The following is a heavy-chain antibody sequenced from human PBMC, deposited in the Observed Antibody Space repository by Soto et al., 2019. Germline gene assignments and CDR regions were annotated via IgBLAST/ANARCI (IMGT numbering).Heavy chain of an antibody. V-gene: IGHV4-59*01. D-gene: IGHD5-12*01. CDR3: ARGGHDFAFDY. J-gene: IGHJ4*01. CDR1: GGAMYAYY. Sequence: LSLTCTVSGGAMYAYYWSWIRQPPGKGLEWIGDIYYSGRTNYNPSLKSRVTISVDTSKSQFSLNLRSVTAADTAVYYCARGGHDFAFDYWGHGGLVTVSS. CDR2: IYYSGRT.